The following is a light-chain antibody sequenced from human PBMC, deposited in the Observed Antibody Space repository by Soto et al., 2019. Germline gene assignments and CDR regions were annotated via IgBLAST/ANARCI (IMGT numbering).Light chain of an antibody. Sequence: DIQMTQSPSTLSASVGDRVTIACRASQSISRWLAWYQQKPWKAPKVLIWNASSLHSGVPSRFSGSGYGTEFTLTISSLQPDDFGTYYCQQYNGYSTWTFGQGTKVEIK. V-gene: IGKV1-5*01. CDR2: NAS. J-gene: IGKJ1*01. CDR3: QQYNGYSTWT. CDR1: QSISRW.